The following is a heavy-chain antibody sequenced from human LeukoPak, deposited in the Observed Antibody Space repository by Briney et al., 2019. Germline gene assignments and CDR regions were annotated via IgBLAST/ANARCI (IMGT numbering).Heavy chain of an antibody. Sequence: ASVKVSCKASGYTFTSYYMHWVRQAPGQRLEWMGWINAGNGNTKYSQKFQGRVTITRDTSASTVYMELSSLRSEDTAVYYCARHRPRHGDTADYWGQGTLVTVSS. J-gene: IGHJ4*02. D-gene: IGHD5-18*01. CDR2: INAGNGNT. CDR3: ARHRPRHGDTADY. V-gene: IGHV1-3*01. CDR1: GYTFTSYY.